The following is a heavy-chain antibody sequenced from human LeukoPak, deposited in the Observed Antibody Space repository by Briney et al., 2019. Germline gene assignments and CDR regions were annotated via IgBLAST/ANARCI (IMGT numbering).Heavy chain of an antibody. Sequence: GGSLRLSCAASGNYWMHWVRQAPGKGLVWVSHINSDGSWTSYADSVKGRFTIPKDNAKNTVYLQMNSLRAEDTAVYYCVSFYETYWGRGTLVTVSS. CDR1: GNYW. CDR3: VSFYETY. J-gene: IGHJ4*02. CDR2: INSDGSWT. D-gene: IGHD2/OR15-2a*01. V-gene: IGHV3-74*01.